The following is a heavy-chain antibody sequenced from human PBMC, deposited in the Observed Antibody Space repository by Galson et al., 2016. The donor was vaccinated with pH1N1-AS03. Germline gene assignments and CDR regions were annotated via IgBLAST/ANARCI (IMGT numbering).Heavy chain of an antibody. J-gene: IGHJ6*02. Sequence: SVKVSCKASGYIFTGFYVHWVRQAPGQGLEWMGWINPNNGVTNYAQKFQAWVTMTGDTSISTAYMELHGLKSDDTAVYYRARVPRGPCSSATCATTYYFGMDVWGQGTTVIVSS. CDR3: ARVPRGPCSSATCATTYYFGMDV. CDR1: GYIFTGFY. D-gene: IGHD1-26*01. CDR2: INPNNGVT. V-gene: IGHV1-2*04.